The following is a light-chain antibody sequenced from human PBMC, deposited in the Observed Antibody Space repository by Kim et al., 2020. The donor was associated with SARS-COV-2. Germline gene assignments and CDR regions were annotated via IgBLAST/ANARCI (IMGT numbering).Light chain of an antibody. CDR3: YSTTDNNQGV. CDR1: VLTKKY. J-gene: IGLJ2*01. CDR2: KDN. V-gene: IGLV3-27*01. Sequence: VSPGQPARITCSGDVLTKKYARWFQQKPGQAPVVVIYKDNERPSGIPERFSGSRSGTTVTLTISGAQVEDEADYYCYSTTDNNQGVFGGGTQLTVL.